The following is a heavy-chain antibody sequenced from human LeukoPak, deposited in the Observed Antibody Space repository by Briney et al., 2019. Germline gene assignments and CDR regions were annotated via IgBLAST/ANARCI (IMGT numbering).Heavy chain of an antibody. CDR2: ISGSGGST. V-gene: IGHV3-23*01. Sequence: PGGSLRLSCAASGFTFSSYGMSWVRQAPGKGLEWASAISGSGGSTYYADSVKGRFTISRDNSKNTLYLQMNSLRGEDTAVYYCAKDSLRERIVGSTTRGVNDYWGQGTLVTVSS. J-gene: IGHJ4*02. CDR3: AKDSLRERIVGSTTRGVNDY. D-gene: IGHD1-26*01. CDR1: GFTFSSYG.